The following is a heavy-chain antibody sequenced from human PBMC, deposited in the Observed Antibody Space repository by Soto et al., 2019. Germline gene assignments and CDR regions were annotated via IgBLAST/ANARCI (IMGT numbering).Heavy chain of an antibody. V-gene: IGHV3-23*01. Sequence: EVQLLESGGGLIQPGGSLRLSCEGSGFTFRNYVMAWFRQAPGKGLERVSGISGSGDRTFYADSVEGRFTVSRDNSKNTLYLQMNSLRAEDTALYYCAKPPTTKTTYNWYLDLWGRGTLVTVSS. D-gene: IGHD4-4*01. CDR3: AKPPTTKTTYNWYLDL. CDR2: ISGSGDRT. CDR1: GFTFRNYV. J-gene: IGHJ2*01.